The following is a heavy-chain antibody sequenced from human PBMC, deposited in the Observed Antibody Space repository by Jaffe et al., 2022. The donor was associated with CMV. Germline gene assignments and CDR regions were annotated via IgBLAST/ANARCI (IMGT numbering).Heavy chain of an antibody. CDR3: ARHYYDSGVYRLWDLYYYMDV. V-gene: IGHV4-39*01. D-gene: IGHD3-22*01. Sequence: QLQLQESGPGLVKPSETLSLTCTVSGGSISTSDYYWGWIRQPPGKGLEWIGTIYYSGSTYYNPSLKSRLTIFIDTSKNQFSLKLTSVTAADTAVYYCARHYYDSGVYRLWDLYYYMDVWGKGTTVTVSS. CDR2: IYYSGST. CDR1: GGSISTSDYY. J-gene: IGHJ6*03.